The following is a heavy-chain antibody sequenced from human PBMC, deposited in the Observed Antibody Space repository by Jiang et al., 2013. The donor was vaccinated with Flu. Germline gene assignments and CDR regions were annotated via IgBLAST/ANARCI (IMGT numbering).Heavy chain of an antibody. D-gene: IGHD3-16*01. CDR3: AHRNIMITFGGVDY. CDR2: IYWNDDK. CDR1: GFSLSTSGVG. J-gene: IGHJ4*02. V-gene: IGHV2-5*01. Sequence: TQTLTLTCTFSGFSLSTSGVGVGWIRQPPGKALEWLALIYWNDDKRYSPSLKSRLTITKDTSKNQVVLTMTNMDPVDTATYYCAHRNIMITFGGVDYWGQGTLVTVSS.